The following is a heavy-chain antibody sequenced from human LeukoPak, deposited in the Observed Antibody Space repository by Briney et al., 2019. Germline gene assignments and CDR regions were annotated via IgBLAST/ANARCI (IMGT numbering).Heavy chain of an antibody. CDR2: VHHGGST. V-gene: IGHV4-38-2*02. D-gene: IGHD4-23*01. CDR1: GYSITSGFY. CDR3: ATDRDVRWFFH. Sequence: SETLSLTCTVSGYSITSGFYWGWIRPPPGKGLEWIGTVHHGGSTYYNPSLKSRVTISVDTSKNQFSLKVTSVTAADTAMYYCATDRDVRWFFHWGQGTLVTVSS. J-gene: IGHJ4*02.